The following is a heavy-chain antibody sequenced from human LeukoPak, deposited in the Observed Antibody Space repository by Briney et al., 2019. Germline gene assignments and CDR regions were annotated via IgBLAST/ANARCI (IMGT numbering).Heavy chain of an antibody. CDR1: GFTFSRYW. J-gene: IGHJ6*02. D-gene: IGHD6-19*01. CDR3: AKIDRGWYDYYYYGMDV. V-gene: IGHV3-23*01. Sequence: PGGSLRLSCAASGFTFSRYWMHWVRQAPGKGLVWVSAISGSGGSTYYADSVKGRFTISRDNSKNTLYLQMNSLRAEDTAVYYCAKIDRGWYDYYYYGMDVWGQGTTVTVSS. CDR2: ISGSGGST.